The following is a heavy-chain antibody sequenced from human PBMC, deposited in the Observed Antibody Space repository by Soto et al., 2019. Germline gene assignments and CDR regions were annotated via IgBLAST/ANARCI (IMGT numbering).Heavy chain of an antibody. V-gene: IGHV3-74*01. CDR3: ARDPEYSTSWFYFDY. CDR2: INSDGSST. D-gene: IGHD6-13*01. CDR1: GFTFSSNW. J-gene: IGHJ4*02. Sequence: EVQLVESGGGLVQPGGSLRLSCAASGFTFSSNWMHWVRQAPGKGLVWVSRINSDGSSTSYADSVKGRFTISRDNAKNTLYLQMNSLRAEDTAVYSCARDPEYSTSWFYFDYWGQGTLVTVSS.